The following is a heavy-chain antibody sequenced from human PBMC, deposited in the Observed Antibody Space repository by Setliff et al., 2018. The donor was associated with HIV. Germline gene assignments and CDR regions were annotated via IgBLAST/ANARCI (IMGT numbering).Heavy chain of an antibody. CDR1: GYTFNDYG. CDR2: ISGHNGYT. V-gene: IGHV1-18*01. D-gene: IGHD3-22*01. Sequence: GASVKVSCKASGYTFNDYGISWVRQAPGHGLEWMGWISGHNGYTNYAQKVQDRVTMTTDTSTSTAYMELRGLRSDDTAVYYCARDRSSTGDYNEERLFEYWGQGTLVTVSS. CDR3: ARDRSSTGDYNEERLFEY. J-gene: IGHJ4*02.